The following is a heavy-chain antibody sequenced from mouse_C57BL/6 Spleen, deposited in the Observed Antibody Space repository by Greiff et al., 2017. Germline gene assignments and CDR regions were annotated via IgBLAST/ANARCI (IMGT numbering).Heavy chain of an antibody. D-gene: IGHD1-1*01. CDR2: IYPSDSYT. CDR1: GYTFTSYW. CDR3: ARGRSSYCY. Sequence: QVQLQQPGAELVMPGASVKLSCKASGYTFTSYWMHWVKQRPGQGLEWIGEIYPSDSYTNYNQKFKGKYTLTVDKSSSTAYMQLSSLTSEDSAVYYCARGRSSYCYWGKGTTLTVSS. J-gene: IGHJ2*01. V-gene: IGHV1-69*01.